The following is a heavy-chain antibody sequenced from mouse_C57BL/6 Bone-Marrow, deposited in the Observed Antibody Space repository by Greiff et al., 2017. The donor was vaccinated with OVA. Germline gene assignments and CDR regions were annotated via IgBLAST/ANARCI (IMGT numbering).Heavy chain of an antibody. J-gene: IGHJ2*01. V-gene: IGHV1-19*01. CDR3: ATGYYGSSYD. CDR2: INPYNGGT. Sequence: LVEPGASVKMSCKASGYTFTDYYMNWVKQSHGKSLEWIGVINPYNGGTSYNQKFKGKATLTVDKSSSTAYMELNSLTSEDSAVYYCATGYYGSSYDWGQGTTLTVSS. CDR1: GYTFTDYY. D-gene: IGHD1-1*01.